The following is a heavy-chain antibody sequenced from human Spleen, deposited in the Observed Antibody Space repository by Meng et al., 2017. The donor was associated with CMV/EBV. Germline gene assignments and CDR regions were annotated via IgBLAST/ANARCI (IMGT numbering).Heavy chain of an antibody. J-gene: IGHJ6*02. CDR2: IYYSGST. V-gene: IGHV4-39*07. CDR1: GGSISSSSYY. Sequence: SETLSLTCTVSGGSISSSSYYWGWIRQPPGKGLEWIGSIYYSGSTYYNPSLKSRVTISVDTSKNQFSLKLSSVTAADTAVYYCARDFYDILTGSYYYGMDVWGQGTTVTVSS. CDR3: ARDFYDILTGSYYYGMDV. D-gene: IGHD3-9*01.